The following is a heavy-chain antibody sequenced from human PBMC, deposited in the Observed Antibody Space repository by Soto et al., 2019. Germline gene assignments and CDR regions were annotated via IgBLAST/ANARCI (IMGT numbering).Heavy chain of an antibody. J-gene: IGHJ4*02. CDR3: ARDLPGYCTTTDCYSYFDY. CDR1: GFTLTSYS. Sequence: PGGSLRLSCAVSGFTLTSYSMSWVRQAPGEGLEWVANIQQDGSEKYYVDSVKGRFTISRDNVKNSLYLQMNSLRAEDTAVYYCARDLPGYCTTTDCYSYFDYWGQGTLVTVSS. CDR2: IQQDGSEK. V-gene: IGHV3-7*03. D-gene: IGHD2-2*02.